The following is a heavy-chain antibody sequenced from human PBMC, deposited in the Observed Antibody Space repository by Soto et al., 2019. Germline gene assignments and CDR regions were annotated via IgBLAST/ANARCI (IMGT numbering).Heavy chain of an antibody. J-gene: IGHJ6*02. V-gene: IGHV3-23*01. CDR2: ISGSGGST. CDR1: GFTFSSYA. CDR3: TNVENPGGPIYYYYYWMDV. D-gene: IGHD2-15*01. Sequence: LRLSCVASGFTFSSYAMSWVRQAPGKGLEWVSAISGSGGSTYSADSVKGRFTISRDNSKNTLYLQMNSLRAEDTAVYYCTNVENPGGPIYYYYYWMDVWGQGTPVTVSS.